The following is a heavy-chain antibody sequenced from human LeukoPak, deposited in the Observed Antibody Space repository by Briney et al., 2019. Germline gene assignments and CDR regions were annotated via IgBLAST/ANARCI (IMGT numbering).Heavy chain of an antibody. V-gene: IGHV3-33*01. J-gene: IGHJ4*02. CDR2: IWYDGSNK. D-gene: IGHD3-10*01. CDR1: GFTFSNYV. CDR3: AGNYGPYYFDY. Sequence: GGSLRLSCAASGFTFSNYVMHWVRQAPGKGLEWVAVIWYDGSNKYYADSVKGRFTISRDNSKNTLYLQMNSLRAEDTAVYYCAGNYGPYYFDYWGQGTLVTVSS.